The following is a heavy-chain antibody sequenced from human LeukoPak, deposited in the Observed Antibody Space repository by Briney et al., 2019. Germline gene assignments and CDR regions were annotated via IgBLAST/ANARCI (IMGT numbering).Heavy chain of an antibody. J-gene: IGHJ4*02. D-gene: IGHD1-26*01. CDR2: IYYSGST. CDR3: ARDFAGRKFDY. Sequence: SQTLSLTCTVSGGSISSGGYYWSWIRQHPGKGLEWIGYIYYSGSTNYNPSLKSRVSISVDKSKNQFSLKLSSVTAADTAVYYCARDFAGRKFDYWGQGTLVTVSS. CDR1: GGSISSGGYY. V-gene: IGHV4-31*03.